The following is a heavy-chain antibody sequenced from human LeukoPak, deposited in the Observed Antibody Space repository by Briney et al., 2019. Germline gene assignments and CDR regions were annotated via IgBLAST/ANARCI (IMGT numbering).Heavy chain of an antibody. V-gene: IGHV1-18*01. J-gene: IGHJ4*02. CDR2: ISAYNGNT. CDR3: ARDRFLYCSSTSCYVPFDY. D-gene: IGHD2-2*01. CDR1: GYTFTSYG. Sequence: ASVKVSCKASGYTFTSYGISWVRQAPGQGLEWMGWISAYNGNTNYAQKLQGRVTMTTDTSTSTAYMELRSLRSDDTAVYYCARDRFLYCSSTSCYVPFDYWGQGTLVTVSS.